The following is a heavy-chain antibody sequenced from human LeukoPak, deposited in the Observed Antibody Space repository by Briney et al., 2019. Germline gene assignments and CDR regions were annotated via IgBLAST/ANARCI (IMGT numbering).Heavy chain of an antibody. CDR1: GFTFSSYE. D-gene: IGHD1-26*01. Sequence: GGSLRLSCAASGFTFSSYEMNWVRQAPGKGLEWVSYISSSGSTIYYADSVKDRFTISRDNAKNSLYLQMNSLRAVDTAVYYCARWGASIVGSLDYWGQGTLVTVSS. CDR3: ARWGASIVGSLDY. V-gene: IGHV3-48*03. J-gene: IGHJ4*02. CDR2: ISSSGSTI.